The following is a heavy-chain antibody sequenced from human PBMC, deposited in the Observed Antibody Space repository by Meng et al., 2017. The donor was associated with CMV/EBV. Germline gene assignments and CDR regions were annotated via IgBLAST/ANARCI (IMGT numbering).Heavy chain of an antibody. CDR2: IKSNTDGGTT. Sequence: GGSLRLSCAASGFTFSNAWMSWVRQAPGKGLEWVGRIKSNTDGGTTDYAAPVKGRFTISRDDSKNTLYLQMNSLNTEDTAVYYCTTDQPFWSGYTYYFDYWGQGTLVTVSS. J-gene: IGHJ4*02. V-gene: IGHV3-15*01. CDR1: GFTFSNAW. CDR3: TTDQPFWSGYTYYFDY. D-gene: IGHD3-3*02.